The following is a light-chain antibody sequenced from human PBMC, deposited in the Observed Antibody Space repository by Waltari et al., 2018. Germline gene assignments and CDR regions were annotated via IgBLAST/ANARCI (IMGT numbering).Light chain of an antibody. V-gene: IGLV2-14*01. CDR2: DVS. J-gene: IGLJ2*01. Sequence: QSALTQPASVSGSPGQSITISCTGTSSDAGGYNYVPWYQQHPGKAPNLMIYDVSKRPSGVSNRFSGSKSGNTASLTISGLQAEDEADYYCSSYTSSSTWVFGGGTKLTVL. CDR1: SSDAGGYNY. CDR3: SSYTSSSTWV.